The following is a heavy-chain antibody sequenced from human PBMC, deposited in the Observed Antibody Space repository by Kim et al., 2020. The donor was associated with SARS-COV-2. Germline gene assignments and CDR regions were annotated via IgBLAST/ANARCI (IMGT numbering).Heavy chain of an antibody. D-gene: IGHD3-10*01. Sequence: NPSLKSRVTISVDTSKNQFSLELSAVAAADTAVYYCARSPWFGELSWFDPWGQGTLVTVSS. CDR3: ARSPWFGELSWFDP. V-gene: IGHV4-31*02. J-gene: IGHJ5*02.